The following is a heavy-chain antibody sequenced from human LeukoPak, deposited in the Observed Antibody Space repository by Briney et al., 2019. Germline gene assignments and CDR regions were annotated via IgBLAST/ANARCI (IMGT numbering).Heavy chain of an antibody. D-gene: IGHD2-2*02. V-gene: IGHV1-18*01. CDR1: GYTFTSYG. CDR2: ISAYNGNT. J-gene: IGHJ6*03. Sequence: ASVKVSCKASGYTFTSYGISWVRQAPGQGLEWMGWISAYNGNTNYAQKLQGRVTMTTDTSTSTAYMELRSLRPDDTAVYYCAREALGYCSSTSCYNPYYYMDVWGKGTTVTVSS. CDR3: AREALGYCSSTSCYNPYYYMDV.